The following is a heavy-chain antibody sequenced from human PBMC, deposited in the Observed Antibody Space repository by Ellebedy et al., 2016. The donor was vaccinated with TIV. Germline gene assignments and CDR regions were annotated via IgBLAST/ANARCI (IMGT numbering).Heavy chain of an antibody. CDR1: GYTFTSYY. D-gene: IGHD4-17*01. J-gene: IGHJ5*02. Sequence: AASVKVSCKASGYTFTSYYMHWVRQAPGQGLEWMGIINPSGGSTSYAQKLQGWVTMTRDTSISTAYMELSRLRSDDTAVYYCARTPRDGDYGWFDPWGQGTLVTVSS. CDR3: ARTPRDGDYGWFDP. V-gene: IGHV1-46*04. CDR2: INPSGGST.